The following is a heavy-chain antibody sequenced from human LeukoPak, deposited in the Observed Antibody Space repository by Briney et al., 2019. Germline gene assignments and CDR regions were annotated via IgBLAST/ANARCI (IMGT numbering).Heavy chain of an antibody. CDR3: ARGGTTPYYFDD. CDR1: GGSITSYY. Sequence: SETLSLTCTVSGGSITSYYWSWIRQPAGKGLEWIGRIYSNENTNYNPPLKSRVTMSVDTSKNQFSLKLSSVTAADTAVYYCARGGTTPYYFDDWGQGTLVTVSS. CDR2: IYSNENT. J-gene: IGHJ4*02. V-gene: IGHV4-4*07. D-gene: IGHD2-15*01.